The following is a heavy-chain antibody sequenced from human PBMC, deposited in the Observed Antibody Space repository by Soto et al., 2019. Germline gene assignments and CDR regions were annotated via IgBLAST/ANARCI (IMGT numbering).Heavy chain of an antibody. D-gene: IGHD6-6*01. Sequence: PXVSLRLSCAASGFTFSSNYMNWVRQAPGKGLEWLSIIYSDGTTYYAESVKGRFTISRDNFKNTLYLQMNYLRAEDTAVYYCAILSNWGQGTLVTVSS. CDR1: GFTFSSNY. CDR2: IYSDGTT. J-gene: IGHJ4*02. V-gene: IGHV3-53*01. CDR3: AILSN.